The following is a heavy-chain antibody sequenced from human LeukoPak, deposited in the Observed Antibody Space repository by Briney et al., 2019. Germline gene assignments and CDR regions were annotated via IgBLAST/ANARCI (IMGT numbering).Heavy chain of an antibody. CDR3: AREYDSSWPS. V-gene: IGHV3-9*01. D-gene: IGHD3-22*01. Sequence: GGSLRLSCAASGFTFDDYAMHWVRQAPGKGLEWVSGISWNSGRTYYADSVKGRFTISRDNSKNTLFVQMNSLRAEDTAVYYCAREYDSSWPSWGQGTLVTVSS. CDR2: ISWNSGRT. J-gene: IGHJ5*02. CDR1: GFTFDDYA.